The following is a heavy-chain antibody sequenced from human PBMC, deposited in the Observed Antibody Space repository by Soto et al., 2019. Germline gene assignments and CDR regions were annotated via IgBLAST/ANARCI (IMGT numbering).Heavy chain of an antibody. V-gene: IGHV6-1*01. CDR1: GDSVSSNSAA. CDR2: TYYRSKWYN. D-gene: IGHD4-17*01. CDR3: ARVTTTVTTNWFAP. J-gene: IGHJ5*02. Sequence: SQTLSLTCAISGDSVSSNSAAWNWIRQSPSRGLEWLGRTYYRSKWYNDYAVSVKSRITINPDASKNQFSLHLNSVTPEDTAAYYCARVTTTVTTNWFAPWGQGTLVTVSS.